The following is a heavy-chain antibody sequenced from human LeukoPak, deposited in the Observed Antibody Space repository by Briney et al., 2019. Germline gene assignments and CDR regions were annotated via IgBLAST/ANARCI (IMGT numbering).Heavy chain of an antibody. CDR2: ISGDARTT. V-gene: IGHV3-74*01. CDR1: GFTFSRYW. D-gene: IGHD6-19*01. Sequence: PGGSLRLSCAASGFTFSRYWMHWVRQAPGKGLVWVSRISGDARTTTYADSVKGRFTIFRDNAKNTLYLQMNSLSAEDTALYYCVRDRAVAGTEDFYFDFWGQGTLVTVSS. J-gene: IGHJ4*02. CDR3: VRDRAVAGTEDFYFDF.